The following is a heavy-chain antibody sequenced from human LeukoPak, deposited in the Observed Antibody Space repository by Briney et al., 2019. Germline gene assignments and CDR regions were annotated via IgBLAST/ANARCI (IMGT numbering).Heavy chain of an antibody. CDR1: GFTFSGYY. J-gene: IGHJ4*02. CDR3: ARDGVSPMIEFDL. D-gene: IGHD3-22*01. CDR2: INPNSGGT. V-gene: IGHV1-2*02. Sequence: ASVKVSYKASGFTFSGYYMYWLRQAPGQGLECMGWINPNSGGTGYAQKFQGRVTMTSDTSISTVYMELSGLTSDDTAVYYCARDGVSPMIEFDLWGQGTLVTVSS.